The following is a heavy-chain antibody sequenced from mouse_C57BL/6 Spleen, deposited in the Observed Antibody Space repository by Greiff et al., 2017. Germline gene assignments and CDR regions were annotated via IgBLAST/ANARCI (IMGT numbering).Heavy chain of an antibody. CDR2: IWWDDDK. CDR1: GFSLSTFGMG. D-gene: IGHD2-5*01. V-gene: IGHV8-8*01. CDR3: ARIRVYSNFGDYYAMDY. Sequence: QVTLKESGPGILQPSQTLSLTCSFSGFSLSTFGMGVGWIRQPSGKGLEWLAHIWWDDDKSYNPALKRRLTISKDTSKNQVFLKIANVDTADTATYYCARIRVYSNFGDYYAMDYWGQGTSVTVSS. J-gene: IGHJ4*01.